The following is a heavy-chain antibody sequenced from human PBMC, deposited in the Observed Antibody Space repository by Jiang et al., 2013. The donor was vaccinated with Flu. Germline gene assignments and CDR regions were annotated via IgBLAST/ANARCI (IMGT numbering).Heavy chain of an antibody. Sequence: PGLVKPSETLSLTCTVSGGSISSYYWSWIRQPPGKGLEWIGYIYYSGSTNYNPSLKSRVTISVDTSKNQFSLKLSSVTAADTAVYYCARDANYYGSGSYYTGDYFDYWGQGTLVTVSS. J-gene: IGHJ4*02. CDR1: GGSISSYY. V-gene: IGHV4-59*01. CDR3: ARDANYYGSGSYYTGDYFDY. D-gene: IGHD3-10*01. CDR2: IYYSGST.